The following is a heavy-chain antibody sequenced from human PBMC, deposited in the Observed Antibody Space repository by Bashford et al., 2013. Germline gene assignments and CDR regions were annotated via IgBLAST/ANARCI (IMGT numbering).Heavy chain of an antibody. J-gene: IGHJ4*02. Sequence: SSETLSLTCAIYGGSFSTNYWTWIRQSPGKGLECIGEINHRGITNYNPSLKGRVTISLDTSKNQFFLKLRSVTAADTAVYYCARESRGPDYWGQGALVTVSS. V-gene: IGHV4-34*01. CDR3: ARESRGPDY. CDR2: INHRGIT. CDR1: GGSFSTNY.